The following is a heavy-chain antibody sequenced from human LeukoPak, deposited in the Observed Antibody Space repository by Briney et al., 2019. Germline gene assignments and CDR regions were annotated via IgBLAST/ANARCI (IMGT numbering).Heavy chain of an antibody. CDR2: IIPIFGTA. CDR3: ASGAGSGRLYYYYYMDV. J-gene: IGHJ6*03. CDR1: GGTFSSYA. D-gene: IGHD1-26*01. Sequence: SVKVSCKASGGTFSSYAISWVRQAPGQGLEWMGGIIPIFGTANYAQKFQGRVTITADESTCTAYMELSSLRSEDTAVYYCASGAGSGRLYYYYYMDVWGKGTTVTVSS. V-gene: IGHV1-69*13.